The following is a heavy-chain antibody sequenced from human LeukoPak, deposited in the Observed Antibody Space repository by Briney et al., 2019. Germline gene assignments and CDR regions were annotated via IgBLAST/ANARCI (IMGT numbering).Heavy chain of an antibody. D-gene: IGHD3-10*01. Sequence: KPSEALSLTCTVSGGSISSSSYYWSWIRQPPGKGLEWIGEINHSGSTNYNPSLKSRVTISVDTSKNQFSLKLSSVTAADTAVYYCARGLGTMVRGAKNWFDPWGQGTLVTVSS. CDR3: ARGLGTMVRGAKNWFDP. V-gene: IGHV4-39*07. CDR1: GGSISSSSYY. CDR2: INHSGST. J-gene: IGHJ5*02.